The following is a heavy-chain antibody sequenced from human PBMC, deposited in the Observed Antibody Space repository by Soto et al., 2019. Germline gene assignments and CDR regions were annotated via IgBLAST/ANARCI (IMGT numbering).Heavy chain of an antibody. CDR1: GGTFSSYA. V-gene: IGHV1-69*12. CDR2: IIPMFGTA. J-gene: IGHJ5*02. D-gene: IGHD5-18*01. CDR3: ARTGGYIYGYGMFDP. Sequence: QVQLVQSGAEMKKPGSSVKVSCKASGGTFSSYAISWVRQAPGQGLEWMGGIIPMFGTANYAQKFQGRVTIIADESTSTAYMELSSLRSEDTAVYYCARTGGYIYGYGMFDPWGQGTLVTVSS.